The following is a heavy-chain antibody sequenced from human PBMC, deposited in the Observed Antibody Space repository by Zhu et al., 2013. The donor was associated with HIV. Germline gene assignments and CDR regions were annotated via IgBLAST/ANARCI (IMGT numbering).Heavy chain of an antibody. Sequence: QVQLVQSGAEVKKPGSSVKVSCKASGGTFSSYAISWVRQAPGQGLEWMGGIIPIFGTANYAQKFQGRVTITADESTSTAYMELSSLRSEDTAVYYCARDPASIAGGVYYYYYGMDVWGQGTTGHRLL. J-gene: IGHJ6*02. CDR2: IIPIFGTA. CDR1: GGTFSSYA. CDR3: ARDPASIAGGVYYYYYGMDV. D-gene: IGHD6-6*01. V-gene: IGHV1-69*01.